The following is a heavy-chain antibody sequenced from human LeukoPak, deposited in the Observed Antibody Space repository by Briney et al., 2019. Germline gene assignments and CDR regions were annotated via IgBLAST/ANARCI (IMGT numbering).Heavy chain of an antibody. D-gene: IGHD2-2*01. CDR1: GGSFSGYY. V-gene: IGHV4-34*01. CDR3: ARTRSTSCYACYYYYYMDV. CDR2: INHSGST. J-gene: IGHJ6*03. Sequence: PSETLSLTCAVYGGSFSGYYWSWIRQPPGKGLEWIGEINHSGSTNYNPSLKSRVTISVDTSKNQFSLKLSSVTAADTAVYYCARTRSTSCYACYYYYYMDVWGKGTTVTVSS.